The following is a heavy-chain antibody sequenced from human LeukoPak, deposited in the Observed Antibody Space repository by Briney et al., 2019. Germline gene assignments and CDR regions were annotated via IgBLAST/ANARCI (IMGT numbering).Heavy chain of an antibody. CDR3: ARATAYYMDV. Sequence: GGSLRLSCTASGFTFSNYGMLWVRQAPGKGLEWVAFIGYDGTNKYYADSVKGRFTISRDNSKNTVYLQMNSLRAEDTAVYYCARATAYYMDVWGKGTTVTVSS. CDR1: GFTFSNYG. V-gene: IGHV3-30*02. J-gene: IGHJ6*03. D-gene: IGHD5-18*01. CDR2: IGYDGTNK.